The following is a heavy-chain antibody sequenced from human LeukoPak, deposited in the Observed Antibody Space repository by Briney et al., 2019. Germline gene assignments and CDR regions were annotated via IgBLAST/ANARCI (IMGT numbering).Heavy chain of an antibody. J-gene: IGHJ3*02. CDR3: ARGVERLDAFDI. CDR1: GGSISSYY. Sequence: SETLSLTCTVSGGSISSYYWSWIRQPPGKGLEWIGYIYYSGSTNYNPSLKSRVTISVDTSKNQFSLKLSSVTAADTAVYYCARGVERLDAFDIWGQGTMVTVPS. V-gene: IGHV4-59*01. CDR2: IYYSGST. D-gene: IGHD1-1*01.